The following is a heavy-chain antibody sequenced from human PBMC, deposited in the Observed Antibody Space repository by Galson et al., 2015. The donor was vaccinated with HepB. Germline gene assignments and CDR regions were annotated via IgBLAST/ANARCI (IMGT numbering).Heavy chain of an antibody. Sequence: SVKVSCKASGYTFTSYAMNWVRQAPGQGLEWMGWINTNTGNPTYAQGFTGRFVFSLDTSVSTAYLQISSLKAEDTAVYYCARVKAAAGNNWFDPWGQGTLVTVSS. CDR3: ARVKAAAGNNWFDP. CDR1: GYTFTSYA. V-gene: IGHV7-4-1*02. CDR2: INTNTGNP. J-gene: IGHJ5*02. D-gene: IGHD6-13*01.